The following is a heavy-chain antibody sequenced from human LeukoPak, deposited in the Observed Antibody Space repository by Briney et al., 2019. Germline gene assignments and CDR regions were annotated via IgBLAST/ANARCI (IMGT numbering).Heavy chain of an antibody. Sequence: GGSLRLSCEASGFTFSSYAMSWVRQAPGKGLEWVSTISGSGGSTYYADSVTGRFTISRDNSKNTLYLQMNSLRAEDTAVYYCAKAGYCSSSSCRWNAFDIWGQGTMVTVSS. D-gene: IGHD2-2*01. CDR2: ISGSGGST. J-gene: IGHJ3*02. CDR1: GFTFSSYA. CDR3: AKAGYCSSSSCRWNAFDI. V-gene: IGHV3-23*01.